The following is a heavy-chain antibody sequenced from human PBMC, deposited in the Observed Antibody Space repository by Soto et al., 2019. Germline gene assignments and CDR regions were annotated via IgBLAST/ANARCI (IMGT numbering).Heavy chain of an antibody. CDR3: ARGVRTWPPTY. CDR2: ISASNGNT. CDR1: GYTFTSYG. J-gene: IGHJ4*02. D-gene: IGHD6-6*01. Sequence: ASVKVSCKASGYTFTSYGMSWVRQGPGQGLEWMGWISASNGNTNYAQKLQGRVTMTTDTSTSTAYMELRSLTSDDTAVYYCARGVRTWPPTYRGQGTLVTVSS. V-gene: IGHV1-18*01.